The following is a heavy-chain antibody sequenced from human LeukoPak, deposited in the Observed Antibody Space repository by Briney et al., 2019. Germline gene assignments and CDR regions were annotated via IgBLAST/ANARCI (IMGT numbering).Heavy chain of an antibody. Sequence: PSETLSLTXTVSGGSISSYYWSWIRQPPGKGLEWIGYIYYSGSTNYNPSLKSRVTISVDTSKNQFSLKLSSVTAADTAVYYRARENGDYNYYYYYMDVWGKGTTVTVSS. CDR3: ARENGDYNYYYYYMDV. D-gene: IGHD4-17*01. V-gene: IGHV4-59*01. CDR2: IYYSGST. CDR1: GGSISSYY. J-gene: IGHJ6*03.